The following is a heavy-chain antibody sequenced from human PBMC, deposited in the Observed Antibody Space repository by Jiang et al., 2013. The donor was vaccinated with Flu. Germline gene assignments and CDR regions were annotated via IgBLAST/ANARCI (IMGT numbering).Heavy chain of an antibody. Sequence: SYKASGYTFTSYAMNWVRQAPGQGLEWMGWINTNTGNPTYAQGFTGRFVFSLDTSVSTAYLQISSLKAEDTAVYYCARDRDYDILTGYYRTKLPYLLYWGQGTLVTVSS. CDR3: ARDRDYDILTGYYRTKLPYLLY. CDR2: INTNTGNP. D-gene: IGHD3-9*01. CDR1: GYTFTSYA. V-gene: IGHV7-4-1*02. J-gene: IGHJ4*02.